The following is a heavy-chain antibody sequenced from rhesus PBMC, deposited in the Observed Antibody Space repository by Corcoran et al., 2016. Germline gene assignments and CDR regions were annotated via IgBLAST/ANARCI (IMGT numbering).Heavy chain of an antibody. CDR3: TRGGDSGTYTD. Sequence: QVQLQESGPGLVKPSETLPLTCAVSGASISSNYWSWIRQPPGKGLEWIGYIYGGSRSTSYNPTLQSRVTITKDTSKNQFSLKLSSVTAADTAVYYCTRGGDSGTYTDWGQGVLVTVSS. CDR2: IYGGSRST. J-gene: IGHJ4*01. D-gene: IGHD1-44*01. CDR1: GASISSNY. V-gene: IGHV4-147*01.